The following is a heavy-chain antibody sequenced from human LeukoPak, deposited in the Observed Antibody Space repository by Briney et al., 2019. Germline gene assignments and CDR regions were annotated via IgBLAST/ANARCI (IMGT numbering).Heavy chain of an antibody. V-gene: IGHV3-30*02. CDR2: IGPDGSDK. CDR3: AKDLVLRYFEGSLDY. D-gene: IGHD3-9*01. J-gene: IGHJ4*02. CDR1: GRTFSTFG. Sequence: GGSLRLSCVASGRTFSTFGMHWVRQAPGKGLEWVAFIGPDGSDKYYTDTVKGRFTTSRDDAKNSLYLQMNSLRAEDTALYYCAKDLVLRYFEGSLDYWGQGTLATVSS.